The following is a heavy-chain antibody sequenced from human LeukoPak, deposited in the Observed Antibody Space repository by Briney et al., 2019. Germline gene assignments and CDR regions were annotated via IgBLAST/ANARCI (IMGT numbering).Heavy chain of an antibody. V-gene: IGHV1-2*02. CDR3: ARGPRSSSWYLFFYYFDY. Sequence: ASVKVSCKPSGYTFTGYYMHWVRQAPGQGLEWMGWINPNSGGTNYAQKFQGRVTITADESTSTAYMELSSLRSEDTAVYYCARGPRSSSWYLFFYYFDYWGQGTLVTVSS. CDR1: GYTFTGYY. D-gene: IGHD6-13*01. J-gene: IGHJ4*02. CDR2: INPNSGGT.